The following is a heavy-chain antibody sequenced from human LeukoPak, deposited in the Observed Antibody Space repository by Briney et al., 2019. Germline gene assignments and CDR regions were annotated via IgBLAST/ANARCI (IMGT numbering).Heavy chain of an antibody. Sequence: ASVKVSCKASGYTFTSYYMHWVRQAPGQGIEWMGIINPSGGSKSYAQKFQDRVTMTRDTSTTTVYMELSSLRSEDETLYYCPILHYYNSSVYRPPFLHWAQGTRVTVSS. CDR3: PILHYYNSSVYRPPFLH. J-gene: IGHJ4*02. CDR2: INPSGGSK. D-gene: IGHD3-22*01. CDR1: GYTFTSYY. V-gene: IGHV1-46*03.